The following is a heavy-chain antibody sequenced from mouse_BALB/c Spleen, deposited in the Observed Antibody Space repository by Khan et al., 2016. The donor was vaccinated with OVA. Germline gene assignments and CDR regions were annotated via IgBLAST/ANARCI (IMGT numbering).Heavy chain of an antibody. J-gene: IGHJ4*01. CDR2: IWGDGST. D-gene: IGHD1-3*01. CDR3: AKWVNSYYAIDY. V-gene: IGHV2-3*01. CDR1: GFSLTSYG. Sequence: VQLQESGPGLVAPSQSLSITCTVSGFSLTSYGVNWVRQPPGKGLEWLGVIWGDGSTNSHSTLKSRLSISKDNSKSQVFLKLNSLQTDDTATYYCAKWVNSYYAIDYWGQGTSVTVSS.